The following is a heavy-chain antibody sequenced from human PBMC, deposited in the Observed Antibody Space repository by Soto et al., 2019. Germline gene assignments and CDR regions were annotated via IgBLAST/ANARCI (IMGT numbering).Heavy chain of an antibody. CDR1: GGSISSGGYY. D-gene: IGHD5-12*01. CDR2: IYYSGST. Sequence: LSLTCTVSGGSISSGGYYWSWIRQHPGKGLEWIGYIYYSGSTYYNPSLKSRVTISADTSKNQFSLKLSSVTAADTAVYYCARASRGRYYYGMDVWGQGTTVTVSS. V-gene: IGHV4-31*03. J-gene: IGHJ6*02. CDR3: ARASRGRYYYGMDV.